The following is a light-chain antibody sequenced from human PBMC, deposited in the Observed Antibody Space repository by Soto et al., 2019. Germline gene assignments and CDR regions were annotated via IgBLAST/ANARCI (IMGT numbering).Light chain of an antibody. CDR1: QSVSIN. Sequence: PPSPPTLSVSPGESAPLSCRASQSVSINLAGYQQKTRQAPRILIYDDSTRATGIPARFSGSGSGTEFTLTISSLEPDDFAVYYCQQRSNWQITFGQGTRLAI. CDR3: QQRSNWQIT. J-gene: IGKJ5*01. CDR2: DDS. V-gene: IGKV3D-11*02.